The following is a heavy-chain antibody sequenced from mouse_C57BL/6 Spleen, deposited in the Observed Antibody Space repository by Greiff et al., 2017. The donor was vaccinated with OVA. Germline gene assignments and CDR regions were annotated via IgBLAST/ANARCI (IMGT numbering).Heavy chain of an antibody. D-gene: IGHD1-1*01. V-gene: IGHV1-61*01. CDR2: IYPSDSET. J-gene: IGHJ3*01. Sequence: QVQLQQPGAELVRPGSSVKLSCKASGYTFTSYWMDWVKQRPGQGLEWIGNIYPSDSETHYNQKFKDKATLTVDKSSSTAYMQLSSLTSEDSAVYYCARGDYGSSFSSYWGQGTLVTVSA. CDR1: GYTFTSYW. CDR3: ARGDYGSSFSSY.